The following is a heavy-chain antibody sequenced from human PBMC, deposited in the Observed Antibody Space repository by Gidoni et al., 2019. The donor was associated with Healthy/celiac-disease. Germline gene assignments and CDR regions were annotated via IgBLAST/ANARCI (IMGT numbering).Heavy chain of an antibody. CDR3: AKESCGGDCYVPYYFDY. D-gene: IGHD2-21*02. V-gene: IGHV3-43*01. CDR1: GFTFDHYT. J-gene: IGHJ4*02. Sequence: EVQLVESGGVVVQPGGSLRLSCAASGFTFDHYTVHWVRQAPGKGLEWVSLISWDGGSTYYADSVKGRFTISRDNSKNSLYLQMNSLRTEDTALYYCAKESCGGDCYVPYYFDYWGQGTLVTVSS. CDR2: ISWDGGST.